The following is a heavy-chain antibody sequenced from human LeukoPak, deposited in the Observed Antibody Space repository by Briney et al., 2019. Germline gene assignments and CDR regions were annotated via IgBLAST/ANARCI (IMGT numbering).Heavy chain of an antibody. CDR2: ISSDSKYI. J-gene: IGHJ4*02. V-gene: IGHV3-21*01. CDR3: ARGDGGDSYYKTY. CDR1: GFTFNTYS. D-gene: IGHD4-11*01. Sequence: PGGSLTLSCAASGFTFNTYSMNWVRQAPGKGLEWVSSISSDSKYIYYADSLKGRFFISRDNAKNSLYLQMNSLRIEDTAVYYCARGDGGDSYYKTYWGRGTLVTVSS.